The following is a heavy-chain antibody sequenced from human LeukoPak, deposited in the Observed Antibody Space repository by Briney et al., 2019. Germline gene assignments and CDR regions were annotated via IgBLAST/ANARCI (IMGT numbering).Heavy chain of an antibody. Sequence: SETLSLTCAVYGGSFSGYYWSWIRQPPGKGLEWIGEINHSGSTNYNPSLKSRVTISVDTSKNQFSLKLSSVTAADTAVYYCAREIPRSYFDYWGQGTLVTVSS. CDR1: GGSFSGYY. CDR2: INHSGST. CDR3: AREIPRSYFDY. V-gene: IGHV4-34*01. J-gene: IGHJ4*02.